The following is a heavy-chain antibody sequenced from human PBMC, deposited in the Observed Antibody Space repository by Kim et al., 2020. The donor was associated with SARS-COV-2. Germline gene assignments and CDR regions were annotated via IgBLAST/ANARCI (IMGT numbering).Heavy chain of an antibody. V-gene: IGHV3-30*18. Sequence: GGSLRLSCAASGFTFSSYGMHWVRQTPGKGLEWVAVISYDGSNKYYADSVKGRFTISRDSSKNTLYLQMNSLRAEDTAVYYCAKGGVVVVAATTFWDYWGQGTLLTLCS. CDR2: ISYDGSNK. J-gene: IGHJ4*02. CDR1: GFTFSSYG. CDR3: AKGGVVVVAATTFWDY. D-gene: IGHD2-15*01.